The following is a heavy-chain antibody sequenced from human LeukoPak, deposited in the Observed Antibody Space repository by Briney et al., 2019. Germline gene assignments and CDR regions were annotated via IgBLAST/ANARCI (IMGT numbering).Heavy chain of an antibody. Sequence: SETLSLTRTVSCGSISIYYWSWIRQPAGKGLEWIGRIYTSGSNNYNPSRKSRVTMSVDTSKNQFSLKLSSVTAADTAVYYCAALRNGVRFPVDYWGQGTLVTVSS. CDR3: AALRNGVRFPVDY. V-gene: IGHV4-4*07. J-gene: IGHJ4*02. CDR2: IYTSGSN. D-gene: IGHD2-8*01. CDR1: CGSISIYY.